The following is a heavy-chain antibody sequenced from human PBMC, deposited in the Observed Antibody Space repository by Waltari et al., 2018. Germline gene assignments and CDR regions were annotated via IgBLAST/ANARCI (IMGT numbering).Heavy chain of an antibody. CDR1: GGSISSSY. J-gene: IGHJ4*02. CDR3: ARVSYSSWYNSLDV. Sequence: GQLQESGPGLVKPSETLSVTCAVSGGSISSSYWSWIRQAPGKGLEWIGYIYGSGSSTNYNPSLKSRVTLSVDTSKTPLSLHLSSVTAADTAVYYCARVSYSSWYNSLDVWGRGVLVTVAS. CDR2: IYGSGSST. V-gene: IGHV4-59*12. D-gene: IGHD6-13*01.